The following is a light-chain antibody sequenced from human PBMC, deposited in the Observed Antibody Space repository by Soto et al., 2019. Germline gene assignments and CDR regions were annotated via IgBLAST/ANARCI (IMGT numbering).Light chain of an antibody. V-gene: IGKV3-11*01. CDR2: DAS. Sequence: EIVLPQSPGTLSVSPGERATLSCTASQSLRSNFLAWYQQKPGQAPRLLIYDASNRAAGIPARFSGSGSGTDFTLTISSLEPEDFAIYYCQQRQYWPPITFGQGTRLEIK. CDR3: QQRQYWPPIT. J-gene: IGKJ5*01. CDR1: QSLRSN.